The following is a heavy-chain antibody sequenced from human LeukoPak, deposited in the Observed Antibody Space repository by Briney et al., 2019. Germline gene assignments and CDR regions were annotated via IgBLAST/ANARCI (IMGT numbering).Heavy chain of an antibody. Sequence: VASVKVSCKASGYTFTAYVMHWVRRAPGQRLEWMGWINAGNGNTKYSQEFQGRVTTTRDTFANTIYMELSSLRSEDTAVYYCTRALGYPYYAMDVWGQGTTVTVSS. CDR1: GYTFTAYV. V-gene: IGHV1-3*01. J-gene: IGHJ6*02. CDR3: TRALGYPYYAMDV. D-gene: IGHD5-12*01. CDR2: INAGNGNT.